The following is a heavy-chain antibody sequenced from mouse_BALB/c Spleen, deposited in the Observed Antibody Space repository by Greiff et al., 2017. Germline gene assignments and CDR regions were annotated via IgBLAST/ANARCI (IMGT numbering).Heavy chain of an antibody. CDR1: GFTFSSYA. J-gene: IGHJ2*01. CDR3: ATRYDYDFDY. V-gene: IGHV5-9-4*01. CDR2: ISSGGSYT. Sequence: EVQGVESGGGLVKPGGSLKLSCAASGFTFSSYAMSWVRQSPEKRLEWVAEISSGGSYTYYPDTVTGRFTISRDNAKNTLYLQMSSLKSEDTAMYYCATRYDYDFDYWGQGTTLTVSS. D-gene: IGHD2-4*01.